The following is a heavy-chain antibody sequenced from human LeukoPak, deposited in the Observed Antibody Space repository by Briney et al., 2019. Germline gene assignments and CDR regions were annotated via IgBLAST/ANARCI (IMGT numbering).Heavy chain of an antibody. D-gene: IGHD6-13*01. CDR2: IYYSGST. J-gene: IGHJ5*02. CDR3: ARRSSWYWFDP. V-gene: IGHV4-59*08. CDR1: GGSISSYY. Sequence: PSETLSLTCTVSGGSISSYYWSWIRQPPGKGLEWIGYIYYSGSTNYNPSLKSRVTISVDTSKNQLSLKLSSVTAADTAVYYCARRSSWYWFDPWGQGTLVTVSS.